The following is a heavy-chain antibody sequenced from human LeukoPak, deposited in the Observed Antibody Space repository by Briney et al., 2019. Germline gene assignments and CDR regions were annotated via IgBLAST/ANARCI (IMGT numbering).Heavy chain of an antibody. J-gene: IGHJ4*02. V-gene: IGHV3-53*01. D-gene: IGHD3-22*01. CDR3: TRSGYRHPYHFDT. Sequence: GGSLRLSCAASGFSVRTTYMSWVRQAPGKGLEWVSVLYTGGGTDHADSVKGRFTISRDNSKNTLSLQMNSLRVEDTAIYYCTRSGYRHPYHFDTWGQGTLVIVSS. CDR1: GFSVRTTY. CDR2: LYTGGGT.